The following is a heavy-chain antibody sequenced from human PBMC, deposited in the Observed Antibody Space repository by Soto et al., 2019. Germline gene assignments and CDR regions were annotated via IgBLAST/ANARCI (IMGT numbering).Heavy chain of an antibody. V-gene: IGHV1-3*05. Sequence: QVQLVQSGAEEKKPGASVKVSCKASGYTFTGYAMHWVRQAPGQSLEWMGWINAGNGNTKYSQKFQGRVTITRDTSASAAYMELSSRSSEDTAVYYWARAVAVAADFDYWGQGTLVTVSS. CDR1: GYTFTGYA. J-gene: IGHJ4*02. CDR2: INAGNGNT. CDR3: ARAVAVAADFDY. D-gene: IGHD6-19*01.